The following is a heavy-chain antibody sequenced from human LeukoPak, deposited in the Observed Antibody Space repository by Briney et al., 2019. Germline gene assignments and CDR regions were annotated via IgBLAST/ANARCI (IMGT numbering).Heavy chain of an antibody. D-gene: IGHD4-17*01. CDR2: INHSGST. V-gene: IGHV4-34*01. CDR3: ARGPPVERLSGDYPQFDY. J-gene: IGHJ4*02. CDR1: GGSFSGYY. Sequence: SETLSLTCAVYGGSFSGYYWSWIRQPPGKGLEWIGEINHSGSTNYNPSLKSRVTISVDTSKNHFSLKLSSVTAADTAVYYCARGPPVERLSGDYPQFDYWGEGTLVTVSS.